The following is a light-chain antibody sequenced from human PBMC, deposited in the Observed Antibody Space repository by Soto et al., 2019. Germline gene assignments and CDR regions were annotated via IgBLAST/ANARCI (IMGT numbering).Light chain of an antibody. V-gene: IGLV4-69*01. CDR3: QTWGTGIVV. Sequence: QPVLTQSPSASASLGASVKLTCTLSSGHSSYAIAWHQQQTEKGPRYLMKLNSDGSHSKGDGIPDRFSGSSAGAERYLPISSLQSEDEADYYCQTWGTGIVVFGGGTKLTVL. CDR1: SGHSSYA. J-gene: IGLJ2*01. CDR2: LNSDGSH.